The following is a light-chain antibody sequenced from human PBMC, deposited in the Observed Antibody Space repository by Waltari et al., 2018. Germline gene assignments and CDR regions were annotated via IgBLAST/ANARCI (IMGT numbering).Light chain of an antibody. Sequence: SFELTQTPSVSVSPGQTASIPCSGDKLPGKSVSWYPHKPDQSPVLLIYQDNIRPSGIPERFSGSNSGNTATLTISGTQAMDEADYYCAAWDNSTFVLFGGGTKVTVL. J-gene: IGLJ2*01. CDR1: KLPGKS. CDR3: AAWDNSTFVL. V-gene: IGLV3-1*01. CDR2: QDN.